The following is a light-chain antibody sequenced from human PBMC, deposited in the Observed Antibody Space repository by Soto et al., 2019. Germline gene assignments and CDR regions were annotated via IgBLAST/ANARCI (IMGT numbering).Light chain of an antibody. J-gene: IGLJ2*01. CDR2: DVS. Sequence: QSALTQPASVSGFPGQSITIPCTGTSSDIGGYNYVSWYLQHPGKAPQLMIYDVSARPSGVSNRFSGSKSGNTASLTISGLQADDEAYYYCTSYTSSVSRYVFGGGTKLTVL. V-gene: IGLV2-14*03. CDR3: TSYTSSVSRYV. CDR1: SSDIGGYNY.